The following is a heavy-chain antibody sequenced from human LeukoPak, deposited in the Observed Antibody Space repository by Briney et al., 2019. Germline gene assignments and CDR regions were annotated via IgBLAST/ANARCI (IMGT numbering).Heavy chain of an antibody. J-gene: IGHJ4*02. CDR1: GYTFTGYY. CDR3: ARGAYCSGGSCLQPKRYDY. D-gene: IGHD2-15*01. V-gene: IGHV1-2*06. CDR2: INPNSGGT. Sequence: ASVKVSCKASGYTFTGYYMHWVRQAPGQGLEWMGRINPNSGGTNYAQKFQGRVTMTRDTCISTAYMELSRLRSDDTAVYYCARGAYCSGGSCLQPKRYDYWGQGTLVTVSS.